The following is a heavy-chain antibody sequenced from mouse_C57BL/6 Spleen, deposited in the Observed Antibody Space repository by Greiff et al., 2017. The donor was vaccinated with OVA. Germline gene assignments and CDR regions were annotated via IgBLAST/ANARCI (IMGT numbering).Heavy chain of an antibody. Sequence: EVQLQESGPGLVKPSQSLSLTCSVTGYSITSGYYWNWIRQFPGNKLEWMGYISYDGSNNYNPSLKNRISITRDTSKNQFFLKLNSVTTEDTATYYCARDPYYGNYVGYFDVWGTGTTVTVSS. CDR3: ARDPYYGNYVGYFDV. J-gene: IGHJ1*03. CDR2: ISYDGSN. CDR1: GYSITSGYY. V-gene: IGHV3-6*01. D-gene: IGHD2-10*01.